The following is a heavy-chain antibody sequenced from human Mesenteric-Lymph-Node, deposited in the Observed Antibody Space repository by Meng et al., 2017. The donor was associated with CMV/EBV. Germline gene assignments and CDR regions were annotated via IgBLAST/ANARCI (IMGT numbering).Heavy chain of an antibody. Sequence: ASVKVSCKASGYTFSSYAISWVRQAAGQGLEWMGWMNTNSANTGYAQKFQGRVTMTRKTSISTAYLELSDLTSEDTAVYCARGREGSGTYFDFWGQGTVVTVSS. CDR3: ARGREGSGTYFDF. J-gene: IGHJ4*02. CDR1: GYTFSSYA. D-gene: IGHD3-10*01. V-gene: IGHV1-8*02. CDR2: MNTNSANT.